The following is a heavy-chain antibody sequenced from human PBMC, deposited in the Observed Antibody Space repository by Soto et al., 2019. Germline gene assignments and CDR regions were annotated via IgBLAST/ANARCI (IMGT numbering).Heavy chain of an antibody. CDR3: ARDVEDNWFDP. CDR1: GYTFTGYY. D-gene: IGHD3-3*01. CDR2: INPNSGGT. V-gene: IGHV1-2*04. Sequence: QVQLVQSGAEVKKPGASVKVSCKASGYTFTGYYMHWVRQAPGQGLEWMGWINPNSGGTNYAQKFQGWVTMTRDTSISTAYMELSRLRLEDTAVYFWARDVEDNWFDPWGQGTLVTVSS. J-gene: IGHJ5*02.